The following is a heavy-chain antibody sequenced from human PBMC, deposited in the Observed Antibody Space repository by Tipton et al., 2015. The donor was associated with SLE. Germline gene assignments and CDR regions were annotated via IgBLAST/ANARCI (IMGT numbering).Heavy chain of an antibody. CDR1: DGSISDNY. Sequence: TLSLTCTISDGSISDNYWSWIRQPPGKGLEWIGYIYYSGSTNYNPSLKSRVTISLDTSKNQVSLKLSSVTAADTAVYYCARVWGSNGWSQDYWYFDLWGRGTPVTVSS. CDR3: ARVWGSNGWSQDYWYFDL. CDR2: IYYSGST. D-gene: IGHD6-13*01. J-gene: IGHJ2*01. V-gene: IGHV4-59*01.